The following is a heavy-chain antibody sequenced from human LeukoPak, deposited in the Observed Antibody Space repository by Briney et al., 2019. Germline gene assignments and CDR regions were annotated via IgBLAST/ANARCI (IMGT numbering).Heavy chain of an antibody. Sequence: GASVKVSCKASGYTFTTYDILWVRQATGQGLEWMGWMSPNSGNTVYSQKFQGRVTMTRTSSVSTAYMELSSLRSEDTAVYYCARGGSGGLLFDYWGQGTLVTVSS. J-gene: IGHJ4*02. CDR2: MSPNSGNT. V-gene: IGHV1-8*01. CDR3: ARGGSGGLLFDY. CDR1: GYTFTTYD. D-gene: IGHD2-15*01.